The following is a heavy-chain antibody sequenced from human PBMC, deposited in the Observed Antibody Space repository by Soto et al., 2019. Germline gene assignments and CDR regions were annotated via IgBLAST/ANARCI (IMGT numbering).Heavy chain of an antibody. CDR1: GGSISSYY. CDR2: IYYSGTT. CDR3: AKDLGGYNNLDY. J-gene: IGHJ4*02. D-gene: IGHD5-12*01. V-gene: IGHV4-59*06. Sequence: PSETLSLTCTVSGGSISSYYWSWIRQPPGKGLEWIGYIYYSGTTYYNPSLESRVTISVDTSKNQFSLKLSSVTAADTAVYYCAKDLGGYNNLDYWGQGTLVTVSS.